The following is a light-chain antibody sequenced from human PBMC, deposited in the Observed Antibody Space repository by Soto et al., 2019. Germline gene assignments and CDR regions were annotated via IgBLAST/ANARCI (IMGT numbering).Light chain of an antibody. CDR1: SSNIGAGYE. CDR2: GNS. Sequence: QSVLTQPPSVSGAPGQRITISCTGSSSNIGAGYEVHWYQQLPGTVPKLLIYGNSNRPSGVPDRFSGSKSGTSASLAITGLQAEDEADYYCHSYESSLDGWVFGGGTKLTVL. CDR3: HSYESSLDGWV. J-gene: IGLJ3*02. V-gene: IGLV1-40*01.